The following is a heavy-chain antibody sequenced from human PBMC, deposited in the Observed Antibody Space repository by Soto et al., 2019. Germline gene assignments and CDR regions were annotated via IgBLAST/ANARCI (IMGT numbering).Heavy chain of an antibody. CDR1: GFTFSSYS. J-gene: IGHJ5*02. CDR2: ISSSSSYI. V-gene: IGHV3-21*01. CDR3: ARDHRKRSSTSWYTGFDP. D-gene: IGHD2-2*02. Sequence: GGSLRLSCAASGFTFSSYSMNWVRQAPGKGLEWVSSISSSSSYIYYADSVKGRFTISRDNAKNSLYLQMNSLRAEDTAVYYCARDHRKRSSTSWYTGFDPWGQGTLVTVSS.